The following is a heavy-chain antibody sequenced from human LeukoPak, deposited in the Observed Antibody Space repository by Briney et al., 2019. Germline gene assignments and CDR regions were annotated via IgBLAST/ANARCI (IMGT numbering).Heavy chain of an antibody. V-gene: IGHV4-34*01. D-gene: IGHD5-18*01. CDR2: INHSGST. Sequence: SETLSLTCAVYGGSFSGYYWSWIRQPPGKGLEWIGEINHSGSTNYNPSLKSRVTISVDTSKNQFSLKLSSVTAADTAVYYCARVRYRPYYYYGMDVWGQGTTVTVSS. CDR3: ARVRYRPYYYYGMDV. J-gene: IGHJ6*02. CDR1: GGSFSGYY.